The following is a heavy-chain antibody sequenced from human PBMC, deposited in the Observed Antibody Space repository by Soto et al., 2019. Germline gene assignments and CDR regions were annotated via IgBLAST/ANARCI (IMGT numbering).Heavy chain of an antibody. CDR2: ISSSSSTI. V-gene: IGHV3-48*01. J-gene: IGHJ4*02. CDR3: ARDAKLGSSREYYFDY. Sequence: GGSLRLSCAASGFTFSSYSMNWVRQAPGKGLEWVSYISSSSSTIYYADSVKGRFTISRDNAKNSLYLQMNSLRAEDTAVYYCARDAKLGSSREYYFDYWGQGTLVTVSS. CDR1: GFTFSSYS. D-gene: IGHD6-6*01.